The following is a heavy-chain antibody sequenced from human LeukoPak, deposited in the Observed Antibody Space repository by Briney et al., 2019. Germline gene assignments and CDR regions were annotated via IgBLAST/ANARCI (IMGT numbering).Heavy chain of an antibody. V-gene: IGHV4-59*01. CDR3: AKSNGYGLVDI. J-gene: IGHJ3*02. CDR1: GGAISSYY. Sequence: PSETLSLTCTVSGGAISSYYWSWIRQAPGKGLEWIGYIHYSGSTNYNPSLRSRVIISADTSKNQFSLKLRSVTAADTAVYYCAKSNGYGLVDIWGQGTMVTVSS. D-gene: IGHD3-10*01. CDR2: IHYSGST.